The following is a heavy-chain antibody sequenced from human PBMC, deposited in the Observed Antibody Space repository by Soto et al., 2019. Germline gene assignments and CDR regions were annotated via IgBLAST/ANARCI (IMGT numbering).Heavy chain of an antibody. Sequence: GGSLRLSCAASGFTFSRYAMSWVRQAPGKGLEWVSAISGSGGSTYYADSVKGRFTISRDNSKNTLYLQMNSLRAEDTAVYYSAKENGYGSSWFGFDYWGQGTLVTVSS. V-gene: IGHV3-23*01. CDR3: AKENGYGSSWFGFDY. J-gene: IGHJ4*02. CDR2: ISGSGGST. CDR1: GFTFSRYA. D-gene: IGHD6-13*01.